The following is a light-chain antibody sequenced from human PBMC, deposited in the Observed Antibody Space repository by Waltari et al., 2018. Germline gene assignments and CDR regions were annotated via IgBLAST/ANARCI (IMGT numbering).Light chain of an antibody. CDR1: KLGQKS. J-gene: IGLJ1*01. Sequence: SYELTQPPSVSVSPGPTATIPCPGDKLGQKSTCWYQPKPGQSPRLVLYLDPKRPSAIPERCSASNSGNTATLTISGTQPIDEADYYCQAWDSSVSYVFGTGTKVTVL. CDR3: QAWDSSVSYV. V-gene: IGLV3-1*01. CDR2: LDP.